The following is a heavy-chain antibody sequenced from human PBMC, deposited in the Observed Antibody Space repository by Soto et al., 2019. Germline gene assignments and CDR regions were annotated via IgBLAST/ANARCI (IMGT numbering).Heavy chain of an antibody. Sequence: SETLSLTCTVSGGSISSSSYYLGWIRQPPGKRLERIGSIYYSGSTYYNPSLKRRVTISVDTSKNQSSLKLSSVTAADTAVYYFSRHIRITMVRGVIITWDYWGQGTLVTVSS. CDR1: GGSISSSSYY. J-gene: IGHJ4*02. V-gene: IGHV4-39*01. D-gene: IGHD3-10*01. CDR3: SRHIRITMVRGVIITWDY. CDR2: IYYSGST.